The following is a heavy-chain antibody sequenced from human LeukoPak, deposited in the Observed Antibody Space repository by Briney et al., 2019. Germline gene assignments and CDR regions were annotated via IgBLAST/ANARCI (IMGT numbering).Heavy chain of an antibody. J-gene: IGHJ6*02. CDR3: AKGDPSTYYDILTGYYNRLYYYYYGMDV. D-gene: IGHD3-9*01. CDR2: ISGSGGRT. V-gene: IGHV3-23*01. Sequence: PGGSLRLSCAASGFTFSSYAMSWVRKAPGKGLEWVSAISGSGGRTYYADSVKGRFTISRDNSKNTLYLQMNSLRAEDTAVYYCAKGDPSTYYDILTGYYNRLYYYYYGMDVWGQGTTVTVSS. CDR1: GFTFSSYA.